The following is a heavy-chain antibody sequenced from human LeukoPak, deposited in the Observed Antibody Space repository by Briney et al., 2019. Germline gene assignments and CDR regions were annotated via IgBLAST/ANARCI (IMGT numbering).Heavy chain of an antibody. Sequence: PGGSLRLSCAAPGFTFDDYAMHWGRQAPGEGLEWVSGISWNSGSIGYADSVKGRFTISRDNAKNSLYLQMNSLRAEDTALYYCAKDKGSRLGYFDYWGQGTLVTVSS. V-gene: IGHV3-9*01. CDR3: AKDKGSRLGYFDY. CDR1: GFTFDDYA. D-gene: IGHD6-13*01. CDR2: ISWNSGSI. J-gene: IGHJ4*02.